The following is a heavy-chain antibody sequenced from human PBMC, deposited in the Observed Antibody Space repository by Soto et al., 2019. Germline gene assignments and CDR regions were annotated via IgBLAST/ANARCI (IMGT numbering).Heavy chain of an antibody. CDR2: IYYSGST. J-gene: IGHJ4*02. CDR1: GGSISSSSYY. Sequence: SSETLSLTCTVSGGSISSSSYYWGWIRQPPGKGLEGIGRIYYSGSTYSNPSLKSRVTISVDTSKNQFSLKLSSVTAADTAVYYRAGGSGSPGWFDYCCQGTQVT. V-gene: IGHV4-39*01. CDR3: AGGSGSPGWFDY. D-gene: IGHD1-26*01.